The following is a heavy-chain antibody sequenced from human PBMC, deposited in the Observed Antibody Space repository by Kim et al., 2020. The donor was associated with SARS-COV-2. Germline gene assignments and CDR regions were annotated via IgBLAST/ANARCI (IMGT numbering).Heavy chain of an antibody. Sequence: SETLSLTCTVSGGSVSRVDYSWSWLRQPPGKELLWIGYIYNSGCTKYNPSLKSRVTISVDTTRNQFSLRLTSVTAADTAVYYYARGVFVVVIIPYYFYY. D-gene: IGHD3-3*01. J-gene: IGHJ6*03. CDR3: ARGVFVVVIIPYYFYY. CDR2: IYNSGCT. V-gene: IGHV4-61*08. CDR1: GGSVSRVDYS.